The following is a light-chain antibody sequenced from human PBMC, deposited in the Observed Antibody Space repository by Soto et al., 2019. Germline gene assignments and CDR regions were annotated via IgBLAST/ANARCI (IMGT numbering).Light chain of an antibody. Sequence: DVQMTQSPSSLSASVGDRVFITCRASQTISTYLNWYRQKPGKAPELLIYGTSNLESGVPSRFSGSGSGTEFTLTISSLRPDDFATYFCQQSSITPLTFGGGTKVEIK. CDR3: QQSSITPLT. CDR1: QTISTY. V-gene: IGKV1-39*01. CDR2: GTS. J-gene: IGKJ4*01.